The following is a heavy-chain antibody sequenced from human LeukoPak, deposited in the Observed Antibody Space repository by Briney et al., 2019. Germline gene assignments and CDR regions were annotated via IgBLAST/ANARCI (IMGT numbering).Heavy chain of an antibody. CDR1: GGSFSGYY. CDR2: INHSGST. J-gene: IGHJ4*02. D-gene: IGHD3-10*01. V-gene: IGHV4-34*01. CDR3: ARGVSGWFGELLTFDY. Sequence: SETLSLTCAVYGGSFSGYYWSWIRQPPGKGLEWIGEINHSGSTNYNPSLKSRVTISVDTSKNQFSLKLSSVTAADTAVYYCARGVSGWFGELLTFDYWGQGTLVTVSS.